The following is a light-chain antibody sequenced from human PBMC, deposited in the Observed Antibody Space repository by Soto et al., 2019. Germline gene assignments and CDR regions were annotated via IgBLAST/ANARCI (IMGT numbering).Light chain of an antibody. CDR1: SGDIGSYNL. V-gene: IGLV2-23*02. J-gene: IGLJ1*01. CDR3: CSYAGSSTPFV. CDR2: EVN. Sequence: QSALTQPASVSGSPGQSITISCTGTSGDIGSYNLVSWYQHHPGKAPQLMNYEVNKRPSGVSDRFSGSKSGNTASLTISGLQSEDETDYYCCSYAGSSTPFVFGTGTKLTVL.